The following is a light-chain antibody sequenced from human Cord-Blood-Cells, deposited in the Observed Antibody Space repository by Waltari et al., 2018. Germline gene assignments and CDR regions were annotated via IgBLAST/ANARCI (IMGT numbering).Light chain of an antibody. CDR3: QQYDNLLFT. J-gene: IGKJ4*01. V-gene: IGKV1-33*01. CDR2: DAS. Sequence: DIQMTQYPSSLSASVADRVTITCQASQDISNYLNWYQQKPGKAPKLLIYDASNLETGVPSRFSGSGSGTDFTFTISSLQPEDIATYYCQQYDNLLFTFGGGTKVEIK. CDR1: QDISNY.